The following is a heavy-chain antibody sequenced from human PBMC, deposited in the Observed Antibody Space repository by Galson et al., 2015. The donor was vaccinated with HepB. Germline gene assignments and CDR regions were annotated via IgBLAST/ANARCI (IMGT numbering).Heavy chain of an antibody. Sequence: SVKVSCKAYGYTFTSYYMHWVRHAPGQGLEGVGIINPSGGSTSYAQKFQGRVTMTRETSTSTVYMELSSLRSEDTAVYYCARVGSSGYYYVYWGQGTLVTVSS. V-gene: IGHV1-46*01. D-gene: IGHD3-22*01. CDR2: INPSGGST. CDR3: ARVGSSGYYYVY. CDR1: GYTFTSYY. J-gene: IGHJ4*02.